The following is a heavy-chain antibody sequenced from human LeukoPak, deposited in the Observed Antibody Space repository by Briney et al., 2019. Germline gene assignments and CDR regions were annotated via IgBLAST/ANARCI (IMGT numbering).Heavy chain of an antibody. CDR1: GGTFSSYA. J-gene: IGHJ6*02. D-gene: IGHD6-6*01. V-gene: IGHV1-69*13. CDR2: IIPIFGTA. CDR3: ASLIAARRYYYYYGMDV. Sequence: ASVKVSCKASGGTFSSYAISWVRQAPGQGLEWMGGIIPIFGTANYAQKFQGRVTITADESTSTAYMELSSLRSEDTAVYYCASLIAARRYYYYYGMDVWGQGTTVTVSS.